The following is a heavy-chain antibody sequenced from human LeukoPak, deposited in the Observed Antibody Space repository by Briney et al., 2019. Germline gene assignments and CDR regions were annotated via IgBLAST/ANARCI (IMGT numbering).Heavy chain of an antibody. CDR3: ARGYWGLVF. CDR2: IKQDGSDK. V-gene: IGHV3-7*01. J-gene: IGHJ4*02. Sequence: PGGSLRLSCAASGFTFSAYWMSWVRQAPGKGLEWVANIKQDGSDKYFEDPVKGRFTISRDNAKNSVYLQMNSLRAEDTAVYYCARGYWGLVFWGQGALVTVSS. CDR1: GFTFSAYW. D-gene: IGHD7-27*01.